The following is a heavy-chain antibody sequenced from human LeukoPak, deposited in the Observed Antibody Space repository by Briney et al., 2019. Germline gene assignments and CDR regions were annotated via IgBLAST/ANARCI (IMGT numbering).Heavy chain of an antibody. CDR2: IVVGSGNT. J-gene: IGHJ4*02. Sequence: SVKVSCKASGFTFTSSAVQWVRQARGQRLEWIGWIVVGSGNTNYAQKFQERVTITRDISTSTAYMELSSLRSEDTAVYYCASPRDYYDSRNLLGYWGQGTLVTVSS. D-gene: IGHD3-22*01. V-gene: IGHV1-58*01. CDR3: ASPRDYYDSRNLLGY. CDR1: GFTFTSSA.